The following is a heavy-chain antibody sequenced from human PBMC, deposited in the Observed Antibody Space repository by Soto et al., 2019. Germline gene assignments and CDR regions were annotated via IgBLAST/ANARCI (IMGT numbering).Heavy chain of an antibody. D-gene: IGHD3-10*01. J-gene: IGHJ6*02. Sequence: QVQLVQSGAEVKKPGASVKVSCKASGYTFTGYYMHWVRQAPGQGLEWMGWINPNSGGTNYAQKFQGWVTMTRDTSISTAYMELSRLRSDDTAVYYCARDGQWFGELLCGMDVWGQGTTVTVSS. V-gene: IGHV1-2*04. CDR2: INPNSGGT. CDR1: GYTFTGYY. CDR3: ARDGQWFGELLCGMDV.